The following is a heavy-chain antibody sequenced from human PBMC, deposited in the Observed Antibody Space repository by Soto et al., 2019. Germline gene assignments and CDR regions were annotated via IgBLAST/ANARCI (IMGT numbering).Heavy chain of an antibody. V-gene: IGHV4-30-4*01. CDR2: IYYSGST. Sequence: PSETLSLTCSVSGGSINSGDYYWSCIRQSPGKGLEWIGCIYYSGSTYYNPSLKSRSTISIDTSKNQFFLDVDSVTAADTAVYYCARLYTGYEAFDYWGQGTLVTVSS. J-gene: IGHJ4*02. D-gene: IGHD5-12*01. CDR1: GGSINSGDYY. CDR3: ARLYTGYEAFDY.